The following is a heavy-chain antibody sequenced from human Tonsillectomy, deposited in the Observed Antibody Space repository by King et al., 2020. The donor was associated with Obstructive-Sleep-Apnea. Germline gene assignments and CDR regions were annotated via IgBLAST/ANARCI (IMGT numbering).Heavy chain of an antibody. Sequence: QLQESGPGLVKPSQTLSLTCAVSGGSISSGAYSWSWIRQPPGTGLEWIGYIYYSGSTYYNPSLQSQVTISLDTAKNQFSLKLISVTAADTAVYYCARGGDYGDYRTAVGADYWGQGTLVTVSS. D-gene: IGHD4-17*01. CDR2: IYYSGST. V-gene: IGHV4-30-4*07. CDR1: GGSISSGAYS. CDR3: ARGGDYGDYRTAVGADY. J-gene: IGHJ4*02.